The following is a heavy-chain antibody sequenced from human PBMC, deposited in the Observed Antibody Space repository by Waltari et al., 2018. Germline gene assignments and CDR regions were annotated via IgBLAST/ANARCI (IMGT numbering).Heavy chain of an antibody. V-gene: IGHV4-59*01. CDR1: VGSLSGFY. CDR3: ARGGGGDWEWFDP. D-gene: IGHD2-21*02. CDR2: IYCTGST. J-gene: IGHJ5*02. Sequence: QVQLQESGPSLLKPSETLSLICTVSVGSLSGFYWSGVRQPPGKGLDWIGYIYCTGSTNFNPSLKSRVTMSVDTSKNQFSLKLSSVTAADTAFYYCARGGGGDWEWFDPWGQGTLVTVSS.